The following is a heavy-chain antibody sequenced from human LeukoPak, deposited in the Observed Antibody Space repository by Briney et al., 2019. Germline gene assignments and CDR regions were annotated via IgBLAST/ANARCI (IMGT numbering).Heavy chain of an antibody. J-gene: IGHJ4*02. CDR3: AGGGGVDILTGFQY. CDR2: IIPILDVT. D-gene: IGHD3-9*01. V-gene: IGHV1-69*04. CDR1: GGTFTNYA. Sequence: GASVKVSCKASGGTFTNYAINWVRQAPGQGLEWMGRIIPILDVTNYAQKFQGRVTITADQSTSTAYMELSSLRSEDPAVYYCAGGGGVDILTGFQYWGQGTLVTVSS.